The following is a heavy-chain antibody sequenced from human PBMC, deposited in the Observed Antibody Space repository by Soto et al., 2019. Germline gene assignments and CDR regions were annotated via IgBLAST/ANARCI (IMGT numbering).Heavy chain of an antibody. CDR2: IYWDDVK. J-gene: IGHJ1*01. V-gene: IGHV2-5*02. Sequence: QITLKESGPTLVKPTQTLTLTCTFSGFSLSTSGVGVGWIRQPPGKALEWLALIYWDDVKRYSPSLKSRLTITKDTSKNQVVLTITNMDPVDTATYYCANRPGYSYGYRNFQHWGQGTLVTVSS. CDR3: ANRPGYSYGYRNFQH. CDR1: GFSLSTSGVG. D-gene: IGHD5-18*01.